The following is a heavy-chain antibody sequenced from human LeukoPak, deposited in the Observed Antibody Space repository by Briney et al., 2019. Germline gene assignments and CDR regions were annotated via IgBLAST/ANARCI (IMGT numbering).Heavy chain of an antibody. CDR1: GFTFNTYG. CDR2: IKSKIDGETT. V-gene: IGHV3-15*01. J-gene: IGHJ4*02. CDR3: TPHSGYDSSGYYY. D-gene: IGHD3-22*01. Sequence: PGRSLRLSCAASGFTFNTYGMHWVRQAPGKGLEWVGRIKSKIDGETTDHAAPVKGRFTISRDDSKNTVHLQMNSLKTEDTAVYYCTPHSGYDSSGYYYWGQGTLVTVSS.